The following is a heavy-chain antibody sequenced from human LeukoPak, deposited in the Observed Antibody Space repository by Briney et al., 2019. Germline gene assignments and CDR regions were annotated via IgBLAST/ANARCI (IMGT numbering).Heavy chain of an antibody. CDR3: AKDRGYCSGGSCAEYYFDY. V-gene: IGHV3-23*01. D-gene: IGHD2-15*01. J-gene: IGHJ4*02. CDR2: ISGSGGST. CDR1: GFTFSSYW. Sequence: PGGSLRLSCTPCGFTFSSYWMHWVRQAPGKGLEWVSAISGSGGSTYYADSVKGRFTISRDNSKNTLYLQMNSLRAEDTAVYYCAKDRGYCSGGSCAEYYFDYWGQGTLVTVSS.